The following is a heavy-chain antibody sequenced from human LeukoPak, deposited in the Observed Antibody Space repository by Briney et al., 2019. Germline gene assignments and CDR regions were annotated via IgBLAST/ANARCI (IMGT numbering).Heavy chain of an antibody. Sequence: TGGSLRLSCAASGLTFSSYWMHWVRQAPGKGLVWVSRINSDGSNTNYADSVKGRSTISRDNAKNTVYLQMNSLRAEDTAVYYCARGRGPYGWFDPWGQGTLVTVSS. CDR1: GLTFSSYW. J-gene: IGHJ5*02. D-gene: IGHD3-10*01. V-gene: IGHV3-74*01. CDR2: INSDGSNT. CDR3: ARGRGPYGWFDP.